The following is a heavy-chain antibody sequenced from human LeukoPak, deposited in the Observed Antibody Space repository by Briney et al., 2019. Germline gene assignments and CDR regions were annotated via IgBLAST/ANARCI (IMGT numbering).Heavy chain of an antibody. CDR1: AFTFSRYA. D-gene: IGHD6-19*01. Sequence: GGSLRLSCAASAFTFSRYAMSWVRQAPGKGLEWVSTISGSGGSTYYADSVKGRFSISRDTSKSTLYLQMNSLRAEDTAVYYCAKTIAVAGTISYFDYWGQGTLVTVSS. CDR3: AKTIAVAGTISYFDY. CDR2: ISGSGGST. V-gene: IGHV3-23*01. J-gene: IGHJ4*02.